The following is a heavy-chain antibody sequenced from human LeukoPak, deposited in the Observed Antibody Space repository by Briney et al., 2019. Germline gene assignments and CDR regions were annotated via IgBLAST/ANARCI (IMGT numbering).Heavy chain of an antibody. D-gene: IGHD4-17*01. V-gene: IGHV3-33*06. CDR2: IWYDGSNK. J-gene: IGHJ4*02. CDR3: AKSLRDYFDY. CDR1: GFTFSSYG. Sequence: PGGSLRLSCAASGFTFSSYGMPWVRQAPGKGLEWVAVIWYDGSNKYYADSVKGRFTISRDNSKNTLYLQMNSLRAEDTAVYYCAKSLRDYFDYWGQGTLVTVSS.